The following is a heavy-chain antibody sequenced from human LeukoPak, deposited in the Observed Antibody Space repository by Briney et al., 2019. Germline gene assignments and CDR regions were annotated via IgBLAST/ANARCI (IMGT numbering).Heavy chain of an antibody. D-gene: IGHD1-20*01. J-gene: IGHJ4*02. CDR1: GFTFSSYA. V-gene: IGHV3-30*04. Sequence: GRSLRLSSAASGFTFSSYAMHWVRRAPGKGLVWVAVISYDGSNKYYADSVKGRFTISRDNSKNTLYLQMNSLRAEDTAVYYCARDAPITGTTDYFDYWGQGTLVTVSS. CDR3: ARDAPITGTTDYFDY. CDR2: ISYDGSNK.